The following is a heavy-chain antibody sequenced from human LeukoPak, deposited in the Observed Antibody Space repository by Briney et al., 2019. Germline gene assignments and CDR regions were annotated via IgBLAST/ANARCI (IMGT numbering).Heavy chain of an antibody. D-gene: IGHD2-15*01. Sequence: KPSETLSLTCTVSNVSISSGSHYWNWIRQPAGKGLEWIGRIYAGGRSNYNPSLRSRVTISVDTSKNQFSLRLSSVTATDTGVYYCASTCSGGSCPSPFDYWGQGTLVTVSS. V-gene: IGHV4-61*02. J-gene: IGHJ4*02. CDR3: ASTCSGGSCPSPFDY. CDR2: IYAGGRS. CDR1: NVSISSGSHY.